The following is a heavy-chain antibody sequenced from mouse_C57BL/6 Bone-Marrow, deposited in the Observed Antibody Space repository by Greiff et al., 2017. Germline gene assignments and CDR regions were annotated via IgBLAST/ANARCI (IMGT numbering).Heavy chain of an antibody. CDR2: INPYNGGT. V-gene: IGHV1-19*01. D-gene: IGHD1-1*02. CDR1: GYTFTDYN. Sequence: EVQLQQSGPELVKPGASVKIPCKASGYTFTDYNMDWVKQSHGKSLEWIGVINPYNGGTSYNQKFKGKATLTVDKASSTAYMELNSLTSEDSAVYYCARKGGSTWFAYWGQGTLVTVSA. CDR3: ARKGGSTWFAY. J-gene: IGHJ3*01.